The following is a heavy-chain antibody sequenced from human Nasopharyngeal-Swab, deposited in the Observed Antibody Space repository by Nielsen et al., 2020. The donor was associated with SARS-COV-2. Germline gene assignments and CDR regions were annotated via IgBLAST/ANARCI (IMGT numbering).Heavy chain of an antibody. V-gene: IGHV1-58*02. J-gene: IGHJ2*01. CDR3: AAIDLSSTSYGDWYFDL. CDR2: IVVSGGKT. Sequence: SVKVSCKASGFSFPSSAMQWLRQARGQGLEGIGWIVVSGGKTNYAQKFQERATISRDRSTSTVYMELSSLRSDDTAVYYCAAIDLSSTSYGDWYFDLWGRGTLVTVSS. CDR1: GFSFPSSA. D-gene: IGHD2-2*01.